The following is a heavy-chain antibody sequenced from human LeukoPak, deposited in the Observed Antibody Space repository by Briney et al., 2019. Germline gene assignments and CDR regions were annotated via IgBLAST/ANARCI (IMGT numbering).Heavy chain of an antibody. D-gene: IGHD6-19*01. CDR3: ARGSGAVAGDYYYGMDV. V-gene: IGHV1-8*01. CDR2: MNPNSGNT. J-gene: IGHJ6*02. CDR1: GYTFTSYD. Sequence: GASVKVSCKASGYTFTSYDINWVRQATGQGLEWMGWMNPNSGNTGYAQKFQGRVTMTRNTSISTAYMELSSLRSEDTAVYYCARGSGAVAGDYYYGMDVWGQGTTVTVSS.